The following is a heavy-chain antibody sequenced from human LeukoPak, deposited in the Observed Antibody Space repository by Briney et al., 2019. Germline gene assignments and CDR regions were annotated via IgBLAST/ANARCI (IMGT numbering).Heavy chain of an antibody. CDR3: ARVTGYMIEDYFDY. CDR2: IYYSGST. CDR1: GGSISSSPYY. D-gene: IGHD3-22*01. Sequence: SETLSLTCTVSGGSISSSPYYWSWIRQPPGKGLEWIGYIYYSGSTNYKPSLKSRVTISVETSKNQFSLKLRSVTAADTAVYYCARVTGYMIEDYFDYWGQGTLVTVSS. J-gene: IGHJ4*02. V-gene: IGHV4-61*01.